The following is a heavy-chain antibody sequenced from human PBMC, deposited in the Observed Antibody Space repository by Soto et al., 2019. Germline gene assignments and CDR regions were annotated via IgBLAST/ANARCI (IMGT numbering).Heavy chain of an antibody. CDR2: ITGNSEYK. J-gene: IGHJ4*02. D-gene: IGHD1-26*01. V-gene: IGHV3-21*06. CDR3: ARSGELLQTFDS. CDR1: GVSFSDYS. Sequence: PXGSLRPAGLVSGVSFSDYSMNWVRQAPGKGLEWVSLITGNSEYKYYAGSVKGRFTVSRDNAKNSLYLQMNSLTVEDTAVYYCARSGELLQTFDSWGQGTLVTVSS.